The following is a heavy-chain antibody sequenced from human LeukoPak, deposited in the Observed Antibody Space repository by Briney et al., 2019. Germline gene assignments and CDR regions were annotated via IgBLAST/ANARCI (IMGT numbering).Heavy chain of an antibody. V-gene: IGHV3-66*02. D-gene: IGHD2-15*01. J-gene: IGHJ4*02. CDR2: IYSGGST. CDR3: AARTATPTPFDY. Sequence: GGSLRLSCAASGFTVSNNYMSWVRQAPGKGLEWVSVIYSGGSTYYADSVKGRFTISRDNSKNTLYLRMNSLRAEDTAVYYCAARTATPTPFDYWGQGTLVTVSS. CDR1: GFTVSNNY.